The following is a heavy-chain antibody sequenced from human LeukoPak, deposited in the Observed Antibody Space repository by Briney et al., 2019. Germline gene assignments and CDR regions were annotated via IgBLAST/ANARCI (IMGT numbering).Heavy chain of an antibody. D-gene: IGHD3-3*01. J-gene: IGHJ4*02. CDR3: AKSGSGYYI. CDR1: GFTFSSSA. CDR2: ITGSGRGDST. V-gene: IGHV3-23*01. Sequence: GGSLRLSCAASGFTFSSSAMSWVRQAPGKGLEWVSSITGSGRGDSTNYADSVKGRFTISRDNSKSTLYLQMNNLRAEDTAIYYCAKSGSGYYIWGQGTLVTVSS.